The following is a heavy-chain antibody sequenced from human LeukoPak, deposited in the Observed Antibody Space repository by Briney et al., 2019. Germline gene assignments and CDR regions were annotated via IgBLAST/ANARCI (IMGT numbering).Heavy chain of an antibody. V-gene: IGHV3-53*01. CDR3: ATPERSDTSGYYY. CDR1: GFIVSSHY. J-gene: IGHJ4*02. CDR2: LHSDGTI. Sequence: GGSLRLSCAASGFIVSSHYMSWIRQAPGKGLEWVSVLHSDGTIHYVDSVKGRFTISRDNSKNTLYLQMNGLRAEDTAVYYCATPERSDTSGYYYWGQGTLVTASS. D-gene: IGHD3-22*01.